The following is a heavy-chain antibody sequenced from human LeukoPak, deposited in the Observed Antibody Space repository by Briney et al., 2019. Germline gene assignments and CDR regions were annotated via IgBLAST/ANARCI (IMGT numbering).Heavy chain of an antibody. Sequence: SETLSLTCTVSGGSISSSSYYWGWIRQPPGKGLEWIGSIYYSGSTYYNPSLKSRVTISVDTSKNQFSLKLSSVTAADTAVYYCARRGRNYGEFDYWGQGTLVTVSS. V-gene: IGHV4-39*01. CDR1: GGSISSSSYY. CDR2: IYYSGST. D-gene: IGHD4-17*01. J-gene: IGHJ4*02. CDR3: ARRGRNYGEFDY.